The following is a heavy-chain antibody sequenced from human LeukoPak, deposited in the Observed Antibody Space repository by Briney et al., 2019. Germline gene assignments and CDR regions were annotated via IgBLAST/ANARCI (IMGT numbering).Heavy chain of an antibody. CDR1: GGSISSYY. Sequence: SETLSLTCTVSGGSISSYYLSWIRQPPGKGLEWIGYIYYSGSTNYNPSLKSRVTISVDTSKNQFSLKLSSVTAADTAVYYCARGDTVTSIRYWGQGTLVTVSS. CDR3: ARGDTVTSIRY. CDR2: IYYSGST. J-gene: IGHJ4*02. D-gene: IGHD2-21*02. V-gene: IGHV4-59*01.